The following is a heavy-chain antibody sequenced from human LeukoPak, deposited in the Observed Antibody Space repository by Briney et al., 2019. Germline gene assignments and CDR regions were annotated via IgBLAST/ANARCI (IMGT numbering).Heavy chain of an antibody. CDR3: ASSSDIVVVPAAIGY. CDR1: GYTFTSYY. Sequence: ASVKVSCTASGYTFTSYYMHWVRQAPGQGVEWMGIINPSGGSTSYAQKFQGRVTMTRDTSTSTVYMELSSLRSEDTAVYYCASSSDIVVVPAAIGYWGQGTLVTVSS. D-gene: IGHD2-2*01. V-gene: IGHV1-46*03. CDR2: INPSGGST. J-gene: IGHJ4*02.